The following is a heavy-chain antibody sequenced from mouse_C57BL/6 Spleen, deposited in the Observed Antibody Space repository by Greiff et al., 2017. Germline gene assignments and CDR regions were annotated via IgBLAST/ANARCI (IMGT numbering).Heavy chain of an antibody. J-gene: IGHJ3*01. CDR1: GYSITSGYD. CDR3: ARGETTSAWFAY. Sequence: EVQLQQSGPGMVKPSQSLSLTCTVTGYSITSGYDWHWIRHFPGNKLEWMGYISYSGSTNYNPSLKSRISITHDTSKNHFFLKLNSVTTEDTATYYCARGETTSAWFAYWGQGTLVTVSA. CDR2: ISYSGST. V-gene: IGHV3-1*01.